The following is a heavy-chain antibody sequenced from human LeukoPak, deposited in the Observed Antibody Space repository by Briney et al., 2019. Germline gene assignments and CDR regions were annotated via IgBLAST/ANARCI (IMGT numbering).Heavy chain of an antibody. CDR1: GGSISTSSYY. CDR2: MYYSGTT. D-gene: IGHD1-26*01. Sequence: TSETLSLTCTVSGGSISTSSYYWGWIRQPPGKGLEWIGSMYYSGTTYNHPSLKSRVTISVDTSKNQFSLKLSSVTAADTAVYYCARLAERYSGSPTSYFDYWGQGTLVTVSS. J-gene: IGHJ4*02. V-gene: IGHV4-39*01. CDR3: ARLAERYSGSPTSYFDY.